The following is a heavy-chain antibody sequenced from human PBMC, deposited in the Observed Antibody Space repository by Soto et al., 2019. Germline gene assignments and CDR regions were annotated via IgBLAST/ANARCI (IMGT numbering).Heavy chain of an antibody. D-gene: IGHD3-22*01. Sequence: EVQLLESGGGSVQPGGSLRLSCEASGFIFRNYAMSWVRQAPGKGLEWVSSISGSGVGTYYADSVQGRFTISRDNSTNTLFLQLSSLRAEDTALYYCAKDVDTVGLSDGSGYFDLWGQGPLVTVSS. CDR2: ISGSGVGT. V-gene: IGHV3-23*01. CDR3: AKDVDTVGLSDGSGYFDL. J-gene: IGHJ4*02. CDR1: GFIFRNYA.